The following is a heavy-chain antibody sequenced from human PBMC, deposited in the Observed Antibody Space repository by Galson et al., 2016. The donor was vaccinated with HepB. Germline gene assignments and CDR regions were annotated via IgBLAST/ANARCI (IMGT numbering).Heavy chain of an antibody. V-gene: IGHV3-11*04. CDR1: GFTFSDYY. Sequence: SLRLSCADSGFTFSDYYMSWIRQAPGKGLEWISYISSFGSNKFYEDSVKGRFTISRDNAKNSLYRQINSLRAQDTAVYYCTRGPREIAGETAWSSDSWGQRTLITVSS. D-gene: IGHD1-26*01. CDR3: TRGPREIAGETAWSSDS. J-gene: IGHJ4*02. CDR2: ISSFGSNK.